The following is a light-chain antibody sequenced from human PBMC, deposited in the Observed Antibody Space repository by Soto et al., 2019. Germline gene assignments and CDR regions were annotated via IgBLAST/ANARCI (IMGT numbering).Light chain of an antibody. CDR1: SSDVGAYNY. V-gene: IGLV2-14*01. CDR2: DVT. Sequence: QSALTQPASVSGSPGQSITISCTGTSSDVGAYNYVSWYQQHLGKAPKVMIYDVTNRPSGVSNRFSGSKSGNTASLTISGLQAEDEADYYCSSYTTRSTRVFGGGTKVTVL. J-gene: IGLJ2*01. CDR3: SSYTTRSTRV.